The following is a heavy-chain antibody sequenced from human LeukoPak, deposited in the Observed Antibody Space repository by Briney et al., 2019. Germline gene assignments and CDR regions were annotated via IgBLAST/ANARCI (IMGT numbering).Heavy chain of an antibody. Sequence: PSETLSLTCTVSGGSISSGSYYWSWIRQSAGKGLEWIGRVHTSGSTNYNPSLKSRLTMSTDTSKNQFSLKLTSVSAADTAVYYCARDSSGDYVWGSYRYTNAFDIWGQGTMVTVSS. V-gene: IGHV4-61*02. CDR1: GGSISSGSYY. CDR2: VHTSGST. D-gene: IGHD3-16*02. J-gene: IGHJ3*02. CDR3: ARDSSGDYVWGSYRYTNAFDI.